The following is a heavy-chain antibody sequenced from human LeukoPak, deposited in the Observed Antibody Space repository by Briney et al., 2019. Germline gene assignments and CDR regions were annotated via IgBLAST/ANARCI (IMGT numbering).Heavy chain of an antibody. CDR2: IYYTGST. V-gene: IGHV4-59*01. J-gene: IGHJ6*02. CDR1: GGAITSYY. Sequence: PSETLSLTCTVSGGAITSYYWNWIWQPPGKGLEGIGHIYYTGSTNYNPSLQSPVSISLDTSKNQFSLKLNSMTTADTAVYYCATATLGKVYYYYGLDVWGQGTTVTVSS. CDR3: ATATLGKVYYYYGLDV. D-gene: IGHD7-27*01.